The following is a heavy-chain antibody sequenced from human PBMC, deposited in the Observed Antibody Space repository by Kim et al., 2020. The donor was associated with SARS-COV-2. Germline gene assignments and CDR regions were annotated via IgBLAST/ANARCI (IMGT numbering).Heavy chain of an antibody. CDR1: GFTFNNYA. J-gene: IGHJ1*01. D-gene: IGHD6-19*01. CDR2: IRDSGGSR. V-gene: IGHV3-23*01. Sequence: GGSLRLSCAASGFTFNNYAMSWVRQAPGKGLEWVSGIRDSGGSREYADSVKCRFSISRDNSKNTLYLQMDSLRAEDTAVYYCAKVTSGSSGWFEYFQHWGQGTLVTVSS. CDR3: AKVTSGSSGWFEYFQH.